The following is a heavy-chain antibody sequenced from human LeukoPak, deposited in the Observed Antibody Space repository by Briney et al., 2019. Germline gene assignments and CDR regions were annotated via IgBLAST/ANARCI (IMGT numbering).Heavy chain of an antibody. Sequence: GGSLRLSCAASGFTFSSYWMSWVRQAPGKGLEWVSLIYSGGSTYYADSVKGRFTISRDNSKNTLYLQMNSLRADDTAVYYCASNYYYDSSGTYYFDYWGQGTLVTVSS. CDR2: IYSGGST. D-gene: IGHD3-22*01. CDR1: GFTFSSYW. CDR3: ASNYYYDSSGTYYFDY. V-gene: IGHV3-66*01. J-gene: IGHJ4*02.